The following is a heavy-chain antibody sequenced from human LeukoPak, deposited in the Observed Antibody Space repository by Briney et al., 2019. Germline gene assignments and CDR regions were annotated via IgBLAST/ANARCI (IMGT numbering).Heavy chain of an antibody. CDR1: GFTVSSNY. CDR3: ANIVGATGYDYYYHMDV. CDR2: IYSGGST. J-gene: IGHJ6*03. V-gene: IGHV3-53*01. Sequence: PGGSLRLSCAASGFTVSSNYMSWVRQAPGKGLEWVSVIYSGGSTHYADSVKGRFTISRDNSKNTLYLQMNSLRAEDTAVYYCANIVGATGYDYYYHMDVWGKGTTVTVSS. D-gene: IGHD1-26*01.